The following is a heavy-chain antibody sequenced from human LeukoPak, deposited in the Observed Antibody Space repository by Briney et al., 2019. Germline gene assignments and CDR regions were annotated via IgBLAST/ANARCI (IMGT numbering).Heavy chain of an antibody. J-gene: IGHJ4*02. CDR2: ISWDGNSI. V-gene: IGHV3-43*01. D-gene: IGHD2-21*01. Sequence: PGGSLRLSCAASGFTFDDCMMHWVRQAPGKGLEWVALISWDGNSIYYADSVKGRFTISRDNGKNSLYLQMLNLRTEDTAFYYCAKDVATVGIVDFWGQGTLVTVSS. CDR1: GFTFDDCM. CDR3: AKDVATVGIVDF.